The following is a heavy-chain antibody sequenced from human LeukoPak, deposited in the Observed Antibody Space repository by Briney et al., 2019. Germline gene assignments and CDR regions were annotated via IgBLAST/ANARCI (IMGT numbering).Heavy chain of an antibody. D-gene: IGHD5-18*01. CDR3: ARVVTPYLGYFDY. CDR1: GYTFTGYY. Sequence: ASVKVSCKASGYTFTGYYMHWVRQAPGQGLEWMGWINPNSGGTNYARKFQGRVTMTRDTSISTAYMELSRLRSDDTAVYYCARVVTPYLGYFDYWGQGALVTVSS. CDR2: INPNSGGT. V-gene: IGHV1-2*02. J-gene: IGHJ4*02.